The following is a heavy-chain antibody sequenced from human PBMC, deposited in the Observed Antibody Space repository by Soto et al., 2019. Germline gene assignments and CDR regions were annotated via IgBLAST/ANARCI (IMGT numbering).Heavy chain of an antibody. CDR2: LWYDGTNK. V-gene: IGHV3-33*01. J-gene: IGHJ2*01. Sequence: QVQLVESGGGVVQPGTSLTLSCAASGFTFGAYGMHWVRQAPGKGLEWVANLWYDGTNKNYADSVKGRFTISRDNSKNTLYLQMNSLRAEXTAXYYXXTXXDHFGLXXXGTLVTVSS. CDR1: GFTFGAYG. CDR3: XTXXDHFGL.